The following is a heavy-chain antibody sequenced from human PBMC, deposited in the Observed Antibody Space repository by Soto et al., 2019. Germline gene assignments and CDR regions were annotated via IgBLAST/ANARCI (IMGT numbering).Heavy chain of an antibody. CDR3: ARDFYGGFSYGPGDS. D-gene: IGHD2-15*01. Sequence: HPGGSLRLSCAASGFSFSLYGMHWVRQAPGKGLEWVANIKQDGSKAQYLESVRGRFTISRDNSKSSVYLQMNSLRAEDTALYYCARDFYGGFSYGPGDSWGQGTLVTVSS. CDR2: IKQDGSKA. J-gene: IGHJ4*02. V-gene: IGHV3-7*01. CDR1: GFSFSLYG.